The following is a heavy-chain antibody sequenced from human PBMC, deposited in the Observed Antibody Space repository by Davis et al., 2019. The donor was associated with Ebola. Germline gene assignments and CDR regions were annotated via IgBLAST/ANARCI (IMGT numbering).Heavy chain of an antibody. CDR1: GGSFSGYY. V-gene: IGHV4-34*01. J-gene: IGHJ5*01. D-gene: IGHD2-2*01. CDR3: ARYCSSNTCNLFDF. Sequence: PSETLSLTCAVDGGSFSGYYWTWSRQPPGKGLEWIGEIDHSGRTTWNASLKSRVTISVDTSKNQFSLKLTSVTAANTAVYYCARYCSSNTCNLFDFWGQGSLVTVSS. CDR2: IDHSGRT.